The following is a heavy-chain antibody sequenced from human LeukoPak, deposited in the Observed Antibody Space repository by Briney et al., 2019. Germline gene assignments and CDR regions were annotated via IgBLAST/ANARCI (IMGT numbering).Heavy chain of an antibody. CDR1: GDSISSYF. Sequence: SSETLSLTCTVSGDSISSYFWSWIRQPPGKGLEWIGYAHSSGSTNYNPSLKSRVTISADASKNQFSLNLRSVTAADTAVYYCARDSHSIDIATPGGFDPWGQGTLVTVSS. CDR3: ARDSHSIDIATPGGFDP. V-gene: IGHV4-59*01. D-gene: IGHD1-26*01. CDR2: AHSSGST. J-gene: IGHJ5*02.